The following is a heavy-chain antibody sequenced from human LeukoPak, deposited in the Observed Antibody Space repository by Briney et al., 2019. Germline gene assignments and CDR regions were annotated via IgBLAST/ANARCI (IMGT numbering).Heavy chain of an antibody. CDR2: IIGDGTRT. CDR3: LRVDDTNGHNWFDP. J-gene: IGHJ5*02. Sequence: PGGSLRLSCAASGFSFSYYWTHWVRQGSGKGPVWVSRIIGDGTRTDYADSVKGRFTISRDNAKSTLYLQMNSLTVEDTAVYYCLRVDDTNGHNWFDPWGQGTLVTVSS. CDR1: GFSFSYYW. V-gene: IGHV3-74*01. D-gene: IGHD2-8*01.